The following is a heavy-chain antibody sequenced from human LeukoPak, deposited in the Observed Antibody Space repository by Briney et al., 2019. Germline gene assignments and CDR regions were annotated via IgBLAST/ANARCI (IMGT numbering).Heavy chain of an antibody. CDR2: ISSVSRT. V-gene: IGHV3-23*01. Sequence: GGSLTLSCAASGFTFSTFALSWFRQAPGKGPEWVSAISSVSRTYYAGSVKGRFAISRDNSENTLFLHMNSLRSEDTAIYYCAKEVPGPGWYTVDYWGQGTLVTVSS. CDR1: GFTFSTFA. CDR3: AKEVPGPGWYTVDY. J-gene: IGHJ4*02. D-gene: IGHD6-19*01.